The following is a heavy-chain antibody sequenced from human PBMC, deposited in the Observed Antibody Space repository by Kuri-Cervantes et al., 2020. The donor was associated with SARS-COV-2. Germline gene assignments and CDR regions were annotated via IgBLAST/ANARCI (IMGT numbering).Heavy chain of an antibody. Sequence: SQTLSLTCAVYGGSFSGYYWSWVRQPPGEGLEWIGEIYHSGSTNYNPSLKSRVTISVDKSKNQFSLKLSSVTAADTAVYYCARTYSSSSLFYDYWGQGTLVTVSS. D-gene: IGHD6-6*01. J-gene: IGHJ4*02. CDR1: GGSFSGYY. CDR3: ARTYSSSSLFYDY. CDR2: IYHSGST. V-gene: IGHV4-34*01.